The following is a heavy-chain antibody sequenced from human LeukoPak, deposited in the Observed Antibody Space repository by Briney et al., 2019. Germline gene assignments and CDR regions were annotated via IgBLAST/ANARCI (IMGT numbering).Heavy chain of an antibody. CDR3: ARESLAVAGRIFDY. Sequence: SVKVSCKASGGTFSSYAISWVRQTPGQGLEWMGGIIPIFGTANYAQKFQGRVTITTDESTSTAYMELSSLRSEDTAVYYCARESLAVAGRIFDYWGQGTLVTVSS. D-gene: IGHD6-19*01. CDR2: IIPIFGTA. V-gene: IGHV1-69*05. J-gene: IGHJ4*02. CDR1: GGTFSSYA.